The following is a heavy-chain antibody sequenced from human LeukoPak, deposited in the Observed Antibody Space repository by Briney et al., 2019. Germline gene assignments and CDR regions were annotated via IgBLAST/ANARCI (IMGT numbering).Heavy chain of an antibody. D-gene: IGHD3-10*02. V-gene: IGHV3-66*01. Sequence: GGSLRLSCAASGFNLNNDYMTWVRQAPGRGLEWVSVTYSDGNTYYADSVRGRFTISRDKSKNTLYLQMNSLRAEDTAVYYCAREGASQDVRGFDYWGQGTQVTVSS. CDR2: TYSDGNT. J-gene: IGHJ4*02. CDR3: AREGASQDVRGFDY. CDR1: GFNLNNDY.